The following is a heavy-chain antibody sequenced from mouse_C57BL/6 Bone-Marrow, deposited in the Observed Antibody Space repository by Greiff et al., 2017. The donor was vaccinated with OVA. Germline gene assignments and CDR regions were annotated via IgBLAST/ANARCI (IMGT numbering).Heavy chain of an antibody. J-gene: IGHJ4*01. CDR2: IDPSDSYT. CDR1: GYTFTSYW. D-gene: IGHD1-1*01. V-gene: IGHV1-50*01. CDR3: AREGGVAPYAMDY. Sequence: QVQLQQPGAELVKPGASVKLSCKASGYTFTSYWMQWVKQRPGQGLEWIGEIDPSDSYTNYNQKFKGMATLTVDTSSSTAYMQLSSLTSEDSAVYYCAREGGVAPYAMDYWGQGTSVTVSS.